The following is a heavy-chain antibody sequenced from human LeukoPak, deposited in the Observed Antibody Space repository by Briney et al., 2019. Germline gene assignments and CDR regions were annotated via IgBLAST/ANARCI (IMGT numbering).Heavy chain of an antibody. CDR2: IIPILGTA. D-gene: IGHD3-22*01. CDR1: GGTFSSYA. CDR3: ARFDSSGYYPYYYYGMDV. J-gene: IGHJ6*02. V-gene: IGHV1-69*13. Sequence: SVKVSCKASGGTFSSYAISWVRQAPGQGLEWMGGIIPILGTANYAQKFQGRVTITADESTSTAYMELSSLRSEDTAVYYCARFDSSGYYPYYYYGMDVWGQGTTVTVSS.